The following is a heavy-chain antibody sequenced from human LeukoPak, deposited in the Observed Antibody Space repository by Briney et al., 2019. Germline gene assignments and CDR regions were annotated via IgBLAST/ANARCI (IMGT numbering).Heavy chain of an antibody. Sequence: PGGSLRLSCAPSGFTFSSYHMSWVRQAPGKGLEWVSYISSSGSPTHYADSVKGRFTISRDNAKNLLYLQMTSLRDEDTAVYYCTTDGSNYYESSTDYWGQGTLVTVSS. J-gene: IGHJ4*02. D-gene: IGHD3-22*01. CDR1: GFTFSSYH. V-gene: IGHV3-48*02. CDR3: TTDGSNYYESSTDY. CDR2: ISSSGSPT.